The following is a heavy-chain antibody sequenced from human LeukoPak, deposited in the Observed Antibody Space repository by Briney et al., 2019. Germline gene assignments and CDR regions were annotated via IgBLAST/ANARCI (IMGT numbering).Heavy chain of an antibody. V-gene: IGHV3-23*01. J-gene: IGHJ4*02. Sequence: GGSLRLSCAASGFTFSNAWMSWVRQAPGKGLEWVSAISGSGGSTYYADSVKGRFTISRDNSKNTLYLQMNSLRAEDTAVYYCAKEDDSSGYIHFDYWGQGTLVTVSS. D-gene: IGHD3-22*01. CDR2: ISGSGGST. CDR3: AKEDDSSGYIHFDY. CDR1: GFTFSNAW.